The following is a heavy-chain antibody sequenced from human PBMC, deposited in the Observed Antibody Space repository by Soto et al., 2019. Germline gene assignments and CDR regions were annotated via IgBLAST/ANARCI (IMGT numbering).Heavy chain of an antibody. D-gene: IGHD3-10*01. CDR3: AREVEGSYSPADF. CDR2: VSSYNGNT. CDR1: GYTFTDHG. Sequence: QVQLVQSGPEVKKPGASVTVSCKTSGYTFTDHGIDWVRQAPGQGLEWVGWVSSYNGNTNYAYNLKDRLIMTTDASTSTAYMELRGLRSDDTAVYNCAREVEGSYSPADFWGQGTPVTVSS. V-gene: IGHV1-18*01. J-gene: IGHJ4*02.